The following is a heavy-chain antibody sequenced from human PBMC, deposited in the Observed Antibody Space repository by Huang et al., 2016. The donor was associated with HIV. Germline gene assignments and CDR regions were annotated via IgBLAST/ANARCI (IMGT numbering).Heavy chain of an antibody. D-gene: IGHD6-13*01. Sequence: QVQLQESGPGLVKPSQTLSLTCTVSGGSISSGSYYWSGIRQPAGKGLEWIGHIYTSGSTNYNPSLKSRVTISVDTSKNQFSLKLSSVTAADTAVYYCAREGSSSWYVDYWGQGTLVTVSS. CDR1: GGSISSGSYY. CDR2: IYTSGST. CDR3: AREGSSSWYVDY. J-gene: IGHJ4*02. V-gene: IGHV4-61*09.